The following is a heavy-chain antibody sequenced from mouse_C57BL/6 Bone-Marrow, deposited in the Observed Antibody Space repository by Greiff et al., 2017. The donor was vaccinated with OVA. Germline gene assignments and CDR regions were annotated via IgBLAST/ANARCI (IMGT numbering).Heavy chain of an antibody. J-gene: IGHJ1*01. V-gene: IGHV1-53*01. CDR3: ARSETAVERYVDV. D-gene: IGHD1-1*01. CDR2: INPSNGGT. Sequence: QVQLQQPGTELVKPGASVKLSCKASGYTFTSYWMHWVKQRPGQGLEWIGNINPSNGGTNYNEKFKSQATLTVDKSSSTAYMQLSSLTSEDSAVYCCARSETAVERYVDVGQAGTTVTVSS. CDR1: GYTFTSYW.